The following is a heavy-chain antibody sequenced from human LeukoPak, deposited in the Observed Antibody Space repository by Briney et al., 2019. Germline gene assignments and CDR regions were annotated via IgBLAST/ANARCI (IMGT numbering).Heavy chain of an antibody. CDR1: GGSISSYY. CDR3: ARQHDFWSGFYY. V-gene: IGHV4-59*08. Sequence: SETLSLTCSVSGGSISSYYWSWVRQSPAKGLEWIGHISDSGTINYNPSLESRIIVSLDTSKNQLYLNLTSVTAADTAVYYCARQHDFWSGFYYWGQGTLVTVST. CDR2: ISDSGTI. D-gene: IGHD3-3*01. J-gene: IGHJ4*02.